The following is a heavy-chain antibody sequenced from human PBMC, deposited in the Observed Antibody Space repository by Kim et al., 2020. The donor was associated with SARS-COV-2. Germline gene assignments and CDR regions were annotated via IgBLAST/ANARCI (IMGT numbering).Heavy chain of an antibody. J-gene: IGHJ5*02. CDR2: ISGSGGST. CDR1: GFTFSSYA. D-gene: IGHD3-9*01. CDR3: AKERYYDILTGYRHNWFDP. V-gene: IGHV3-23*01. Sequence: GGSLRLSCAASGFTFSSYAMSWVRQAPGKGLEWVSAISGSGGSTYYADSVKGRFTISRDNSKNTLYLQMNSLRAEDTAVYYCAKERYYDILTGYRHNWFDPWGQGTLVTVSS.